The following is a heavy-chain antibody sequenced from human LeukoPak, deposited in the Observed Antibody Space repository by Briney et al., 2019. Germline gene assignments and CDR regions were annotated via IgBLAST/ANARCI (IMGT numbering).Heavy chain of an antibody. CDR1: GGTFSSYA. CDR2: IIPIFGTA. D-gene: IGHD2-15*01. J-gene: IGHJ6*04. V-gene: IGHV1-69*06. Sequence: SVKVSCKASGGTFSSYAISWVRQAPGQGLEWMGGIIPIFGTANYAQKFQGRVTITADKSTSTAYMELSSLRSEDTAVYYCASVLRGYCSGGSCYPYYYYYYGMDVWGKGTTVTVSS. CDR3: ASVLRGYCSGGSCYPYYYYYYGMDV.